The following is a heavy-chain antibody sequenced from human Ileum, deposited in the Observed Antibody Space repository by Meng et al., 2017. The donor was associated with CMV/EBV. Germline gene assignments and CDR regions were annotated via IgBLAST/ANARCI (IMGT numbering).Heavy chain of an antibody. CDR3: ARDKAAAHFDY. J-gene: IGHJ4*02. Sequence: ASVKVSCKASGYTFTSYGMSWVRQAPGQGLEWMGWISTYNGNANYAQKLQGRVTMTIDTSTSTAYMERRSLRSDDTAVYFCARDKAAAHFDYWGQGTQVTVSS. CDR2: ISTYNGNA. D-gene: IGHD6-13*01. CDR1: GYTFTSYG. V-gene: IGHV1-18*01.